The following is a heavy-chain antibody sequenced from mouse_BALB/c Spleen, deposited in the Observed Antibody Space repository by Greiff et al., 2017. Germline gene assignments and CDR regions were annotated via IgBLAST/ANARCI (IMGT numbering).Heavy chain of an antibody. D-gene: IGHD2-1*01. J-gene: IGHJ2*01. V-gene: IGHV1-87*01. Sequence: QVQLQQSGAELARPGASVKLSCKASGYTFTSYWMQWVKQRPGQGLEWIGAIYPGDGDTRYTQKFKGKATLTADKSSSTAYMQLSSLASEDSAVYYCARGTYGNYVPFDYWGQGTTLTVSS. CDR1: GYTFTSYW. CDR3: ARGTYGNYVPFDY. CDR2: IYPGDGDT.